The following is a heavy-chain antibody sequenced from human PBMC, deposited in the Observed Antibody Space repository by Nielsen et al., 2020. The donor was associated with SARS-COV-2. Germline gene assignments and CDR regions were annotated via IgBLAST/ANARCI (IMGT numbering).Heavy chain of an antibody. J-gene: IGHJ6*03. Sequence: ASVKVSCKASGYTFMSHGISWVRQAPGQGLEWMGWISGHNTNANFAQKFQGRVTMTRDTSTSTAYMELRSLRSDDTAVYYCARPITNNYYYYYMDVWGKGTTVTVSS. V-gene: IGHV1-18*04. D-gene: IGHD1-1*01. CDR2: ISGHNTNA. CDR1: GYTFMSHG. CDR3: ARPITNNYYYYYMDV.